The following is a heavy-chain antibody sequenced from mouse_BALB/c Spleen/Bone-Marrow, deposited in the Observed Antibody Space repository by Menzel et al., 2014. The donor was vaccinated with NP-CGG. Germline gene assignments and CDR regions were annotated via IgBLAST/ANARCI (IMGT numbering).Heavy chain of an antibody. CDR2: ISTYPGNT. V-gene: IGHV1-67*01. J-gene: IGHJ1*01. CDR3: ARRTNLQGDFDV. Sequence: QVQLQQSGPELVRPGVSVKISCKGSGYTFTDYAMHWVKQSHAKSLEWIGVISTYPGNTNYNQKFKGKATMTVDKSSSTAYMELARLTSEDSAIYYCARRTNLQGDFDVWGAGTTATVSP. D-gene: IGHD1-3*01. CDR1: GYTFTDYA.